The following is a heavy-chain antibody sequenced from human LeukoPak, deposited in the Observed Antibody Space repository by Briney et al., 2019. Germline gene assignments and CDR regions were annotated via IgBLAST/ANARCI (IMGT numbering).Heavy chain of an antibody. J-gene: IGHJ6*02. CDR3: ARDSSVWFGELSRYYGMDV. D-gene: IGHD3-10*01. CDR2: IYSGGST. V-gene: IGHV3-66*01. CDR1: GFTVSSNY. Sequence: GGSLRLSCAASGFTVSSNYMSWVRQAPGKGLEWVSVIYSGGSTYYADSVKGRFTISRDNSKNTLYLQMNSLRAEDTAVYYCARDSSVWFGELSRYYGMDVWGQGTTVTVSS.